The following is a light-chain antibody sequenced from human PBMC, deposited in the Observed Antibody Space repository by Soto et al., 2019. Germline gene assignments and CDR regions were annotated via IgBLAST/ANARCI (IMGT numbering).Light chain of an antibody. CDR2: AAS. V-gene: IGKV1-39*01. J-gene: IGKJ1*01. Sequence: DIQMTQSPSFRSASVGDRVTITCRASQNINSYLNWYQQRPGKAPNLLIYAASSLQSGVPSRFSGSGSGTDFTLTISSLQPEDFATFYCQQSYSTLWTFGQGTKVDIK. CDR3: QQSYSTLWT. CDR1: QNINSY.